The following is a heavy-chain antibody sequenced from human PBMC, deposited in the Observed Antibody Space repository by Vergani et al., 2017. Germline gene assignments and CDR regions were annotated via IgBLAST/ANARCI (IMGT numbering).Heavy chain of an antibody. CDR1: GFTFSDYY. Sequence: QVQLVESGGGLVKPGGSLRLSCADSGFTFSDYYMRWLRQAPGKGLEWVSYISSSGSTIYYADSVKGRFTISRDNSKNTLYLQRNSLRAEDTAVYYCAKARGYCSGGSCYSLRDYWGQGTLVTVSS. CDR3: AKARGYCSGGSCYSLRDY. CDR2: ISSSGSTI. J-gene: IGHJ4*02. D-gene: IGHD2-15*01. V-gene: IGHV3-11*01.